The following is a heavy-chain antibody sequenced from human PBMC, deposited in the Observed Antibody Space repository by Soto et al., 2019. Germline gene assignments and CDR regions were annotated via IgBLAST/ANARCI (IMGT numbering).Heavy chain of an antibody. J-gene: IGHJ4*02. D-gene: IGHD2-21*02. Sequence: QVQLVQSGAEVKKPGASVKVSCKASGYTFSIYSITWVRQAPGQGLEWMGGINTYSGKTYYAQKFQGRVTVTTDTSTSTAYMDMRSLRSDDTAVYYCARRYGDPSSSTGFDYWGQGTLVSVSS. CDR2: INTYSGKT. CDR3: ARRYGDPSSSTGFDY. CDR1: GYTFSIYS. V-gene: IGHV1-18*01.